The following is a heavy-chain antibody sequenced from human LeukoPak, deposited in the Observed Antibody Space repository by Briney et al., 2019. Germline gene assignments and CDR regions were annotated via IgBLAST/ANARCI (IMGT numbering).Heavy chain of an antibody. D-gene: IGHD3-10*01. V-gene: IGHV3-7*01. CDR3: AKYYGSGRYYFDY. J-gene: IGHJ4*02. Sequence: PGGSLRLSCAASGFTFSSYWMSWVRQAPGKGLEWVANINQDGSEKYYVDSVKGRFTISRDKAKNSLYLQMNSLRAEDTAVYYCAKYYGSGRYYFDYWGQGTLVTVPS. CDR2: INQDGSEK. CDR1: GFTFSSYW.